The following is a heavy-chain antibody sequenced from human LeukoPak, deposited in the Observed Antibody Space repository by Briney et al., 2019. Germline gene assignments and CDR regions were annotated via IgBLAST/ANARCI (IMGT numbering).Heavy chain of an antibody. Sequence: GGSLRLSCAASGLTFSSYGMHWVRQAPGKGLEWVAFIRYDGSNKYYADSVKGRFTISRDNSKNTLYLQMNSLRAEDTAVYYCAKSPMPIAVAGTWCFDYWGQGTLVTVSS. J-gene: IGHJ4*02. D-gene: IGHD6-19*01. CDR3: AKSPMPIAVAGTWCFDY. CDR1: GLTFSSYG. CDR2: IRYDGSNK. V-gene: IGHV3-30*02.